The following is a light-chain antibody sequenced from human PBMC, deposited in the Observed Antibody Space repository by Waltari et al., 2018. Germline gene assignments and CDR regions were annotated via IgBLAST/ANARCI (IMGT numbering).Light chain of an antibody. CDR1: QGIITY. V-gene: IGKV1-9*01. Sequence: DIQFTQSPSFLSASVGDRVTITCRASQGIITYLAWYQQKPGKATKVLIYAASTLQSGVPSRFSGSGSGTEFTLSISSLQPEDFATYYCQQLKSYPRTFGQGTKLEIK. CDR2: AAS. J-gene: IGKJ2*02. CDR3: QQLKSYPRT.